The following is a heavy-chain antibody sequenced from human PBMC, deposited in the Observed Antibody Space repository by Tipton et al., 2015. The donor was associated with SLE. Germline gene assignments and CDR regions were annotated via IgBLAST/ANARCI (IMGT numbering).Heavy chain of an antibody. Sequence: SLRLSCAASGFTFSSYSMNWVRQAPGKGLEWVSSISGTSGYIYYADSVKGRFTISRDNAKNSLYLQMNSLRAEDTAVYYCAREEWELGVVRAFDIWGQGTMVTVSS. V-gene: IGHV3-21*01. CDR1: GFTFSSYS. D-gene: IGHD1-26*01. CDR2: ISGTSGYI. CDR3: AREEWELGVVRAFDI. J-gene: IGHJ3*02.